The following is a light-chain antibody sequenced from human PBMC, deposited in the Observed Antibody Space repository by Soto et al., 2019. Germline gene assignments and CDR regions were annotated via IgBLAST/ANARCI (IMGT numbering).Light chain of an antibody. CDR1: RSNIGSNP. Sequence: QSVLTQPPSASGTPGQRVTISCSGSRSNIGSNPVIWYQQLPGTAPRLLMYTNNQRPSGVPDRFSGSKSGTSASLAISGLQSEDEADYYCQTWGTGIQVFGGGTKLTVL. V-gene: IGLV1-44*01. J-gene: IGLJ2*01. CDR2: TNN. CDR3: QTWGTGIQV.